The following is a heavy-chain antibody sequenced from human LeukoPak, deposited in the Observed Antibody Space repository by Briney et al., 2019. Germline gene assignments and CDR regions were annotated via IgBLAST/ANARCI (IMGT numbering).Heavy chain of an antibody. D-gene: IGHD1-26*01. CDR2: INWNGGST. CDR1: GFTFDDYG. V-gene: IGHV3-20*04. CDR3: ARDGRGSYYDYYYYMDV. J-gene: IGHJ6*03. Sequence: GGSLRLSCAASGFTFDDYGMSWGRQAPGKGLEWVSGINWNGGSTGYADSVKGRSTISRDNAKNSLYLQMNSLRAEDTALYYCARDGRGSYYDYYYYMDVWGKGTTVTVSS.